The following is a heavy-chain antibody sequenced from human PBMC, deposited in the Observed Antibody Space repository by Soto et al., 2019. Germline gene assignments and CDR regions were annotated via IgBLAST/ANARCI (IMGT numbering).Heavy chain of an antibody. CDR2: IIDRGGDT. Sequence: GGSLRLSCVASGFTFGSLAMSWVRQSPGEGLEWFSTIIDRGGDTSYADSVRGRFATSRANSKNTLFLQMSSLRAEDSAVYYCARVSKESYPGSRVFDFWGRGTLVPVSS. D-gene: IGHD3-10*01. CDR3: ARVSKESYPGSRVFDF. J-gene: IGHJ4*02. CDR1: GFTFGSLA. V-gene: IGHV3-23*01.